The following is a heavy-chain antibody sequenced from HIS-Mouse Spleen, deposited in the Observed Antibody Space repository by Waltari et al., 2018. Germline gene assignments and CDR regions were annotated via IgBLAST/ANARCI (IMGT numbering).Heavy chain of an antibody. J-gene: IGHJ4*02. CDR3: TTVSSSFDY. CDR1: GFTVSSNY. D-gene: IGHD6-6*01. Sequence: EVQLVEKGGGLIQPGGSRRLACAASGFTVSSNYMSWVRQAPGKGLEWVSVIYSGGSTYYADSVKGRFTISRDNSKNTLYLQMNSLRAEDTAVYYCTTVSSSFDYWGQGTLVTVSS. CDR2: IYSGGST. V-gene: IGHV3-53*02.